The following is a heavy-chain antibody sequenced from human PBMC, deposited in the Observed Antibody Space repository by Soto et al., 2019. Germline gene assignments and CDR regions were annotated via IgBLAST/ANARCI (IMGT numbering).Heavy chain of an antibody. CDR2: IIPIFGTA. CDR3: ARDRAYYDILTGYDYYYYYGMDV. V-gene: IGHV1-69*13. J-gene: IGHJ6*02. Sequence: ASVKVSCKASGGTFSSYAISWVRQAPGQGLEWMGGIIPIFGTANYAQKFQGRVTITADESTSTAYMELSSLRSEDTAVYYCARDRAYYDILTGYDYYYYYGMDVCGQGTTVTVSS. D-gene: IGHD3-9*01. CDR1: GGTFSSYA.